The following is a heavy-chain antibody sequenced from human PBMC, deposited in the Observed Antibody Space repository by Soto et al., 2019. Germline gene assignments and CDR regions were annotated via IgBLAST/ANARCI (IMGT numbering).Heavy chain of an antibody. CDR3: AKKDKSGYFNWFDP. V-gene: IGHV5-51*01. D-gene: IGHD3-22*01. Sequence: PGESLKISCRTSGYIFTSYWIAWVRQMPGKGLEWMGIIFPSDTDTSYRPSLQGQVTISAARSTRTVFLQWASLKASDTAVYFCAKKDKSGYFNWFDPWGQGTLVTVSS. CDR1: GYIFTSYW. J-gene: IGHJ5*02. CDR2: IFPSDTDT.